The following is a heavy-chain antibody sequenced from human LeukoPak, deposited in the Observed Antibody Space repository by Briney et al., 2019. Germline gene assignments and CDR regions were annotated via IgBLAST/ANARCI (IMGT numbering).Heavy chain of an antibody. CDR1: GFTVSSNY. CDR2: IYSGGST. V-gene: IGHV3-66*01. D-gene: IGHD3-9*01. J-gene: IGHJ3*02. Sequence: GGSLRLSCAASGFTVSSNYMTWIRQAPGKGLEWVSVIYSGGSTYYADSVKGRFTISRDGSKNTVYLQLNSLRGEDTAIYYCARSRYLDWGGAFDMWGQGTMVTVSS. CDR3: ARSRYLDWGGAFDM.